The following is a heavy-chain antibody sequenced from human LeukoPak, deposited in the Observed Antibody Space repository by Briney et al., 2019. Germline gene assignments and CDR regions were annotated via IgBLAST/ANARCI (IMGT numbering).Heavy chain of an antibody. CDR3: ATHSSASSFRF. J-gene: IGHJ4*02. CDR2: IYYSGNT. V-gene: IGHV4-61*01. CDR1: GGSVNSDSFY. D-gene: IGHD3-10*01. Sequence: PSGTLSLTCTVSGGSVNSDSFYWTWIRQPPGKGLEWIGYIYYSGNTNYNPSLKSRVTISVDTSKNQFSLRLNSVTAADTAVYYCATHSSASSFRFWGQGTLITVSS.